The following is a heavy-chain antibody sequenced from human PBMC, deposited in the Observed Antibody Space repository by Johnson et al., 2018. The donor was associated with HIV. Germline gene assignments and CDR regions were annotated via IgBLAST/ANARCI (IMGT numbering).Heavy chain of an antibody. CDR3: ARNGGTVTSDAFDI. Sequence: VQLVESGGGLVQPGGSLRLSCAASGFTFSSYDMHWVRQATGKGLEWVSGIGSTGDTYYPGSVKGRFTISRDNSNNTLYLQMNSLRAEDTAVYYCARNGGTVTSDAFDIWGQGTMVTVSS. CDR1: GFTFSSYD. CDR2: IGSTGDT. V-gene: IGHV3-13*04. D-gene: IGHD4-17*01. J-gene: IGHJ3*02.